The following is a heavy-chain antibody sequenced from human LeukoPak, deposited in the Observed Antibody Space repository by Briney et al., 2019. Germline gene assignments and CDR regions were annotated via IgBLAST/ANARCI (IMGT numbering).Heavy chain of an antibody. CDR2: IYYSGGT. CDR1: GGSISSPPYY. J-gene: IGHJ3*02. D-gene: IGHD3-22*01. V-gene: IGHV4-39*01. Sequence: LETLSLTCTVSGGSISSPPYYWGWIRQPPGKGLEWIGTIYYSGGTYYNPSLKSRVTISVDTSKNQFSLKLSSVTAADTAVYYCARRSGITMIVVVQEDAFDIWGQGTMVTVSS. CDR3: ARRSGITMIVVVQEDAFDI.